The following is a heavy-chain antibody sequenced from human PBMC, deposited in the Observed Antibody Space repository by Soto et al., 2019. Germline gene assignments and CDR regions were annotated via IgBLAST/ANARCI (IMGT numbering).Heavy chain of an antibody. Sequence: PGGSLRLSCAASGFAFSSYSMNWVRQAPGKGLEWVSYISSSSSTIYYADSVKGRFTISRDNAKNSLYLQMNSLRAEDTAVYYCARTRITMVRGVKGWFDXWGQGTLVTVSS. CDR2: ISSSSSTI. CDR3: ARTRITMVRGVKGWFDX. D-gene: IGHD3-10*01. J-gene: IGHJ5*02. CDR1: GFAFSSYS. V-gene: IGHV3-48*01.